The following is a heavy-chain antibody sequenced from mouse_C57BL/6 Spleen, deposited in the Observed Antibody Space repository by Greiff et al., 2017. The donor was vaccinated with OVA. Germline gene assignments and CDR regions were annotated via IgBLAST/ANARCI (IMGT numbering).Heavy chain of an antibody. CDR2: IDPETGGT. D-gene: IGHD2-4*01. Sequence: VKLQQSGAELVRPGASVTLSCKASGYTFTDYEMHWVKQTPVHGLEWIGAIDPETGGTASNQKFKGKAILTADKSSSTAYMELRSLTSEDSAVYYCTRGDYDYDATYYFDYWGQGTTLTVSS. J-gene: IGHJ2*01. CDR3: TRGDYDYDATYYFDY. CDR1: GYTFTDYE. V-gene: IGHV1-15*01.